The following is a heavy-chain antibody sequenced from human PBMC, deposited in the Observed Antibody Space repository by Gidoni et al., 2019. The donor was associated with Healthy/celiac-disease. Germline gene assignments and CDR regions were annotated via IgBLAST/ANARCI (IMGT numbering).Heavy chain of an antibody. Sequence: EVQLLQSAAEVKKPGESLKISCTGSGSSFTSYWIGWVRPMPGKGLEWMGIIYPGGSDTRYSPSFQGQVTISADKSISTAYRQWSSLKASDTAMYYCARTAGRQNWYFDLWGRGTLVTVSS. CDR3: ARTAGRQNWYFDL. D-gene: IGHD1-1*01. J-gene: IGHJ2*01. CDR2: IYPGGSDT. CDR1: GSSFTSYW. V-gene: IGHV5-51*01.